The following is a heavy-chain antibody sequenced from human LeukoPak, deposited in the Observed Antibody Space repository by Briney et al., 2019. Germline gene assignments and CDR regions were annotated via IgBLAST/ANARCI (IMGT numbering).Heavy chain of an antibody. Sequence: VASVKVSCKASGYTFTGHYMHWVRQAPGQGLEWMGIINPSGGSTSYAQKFQGRVTMTRDMSTSTVYMELSSLRSEDTAVYYCAREAPVSSGYDYWGQGTLVTVSS. J-gene: IGHJ4*02. V-gene: IGHV1-46*01. CDR2: INPSGGST. CDR1: GYTFTGHY. CDR3: AREAPVSSGYDY. D-gene: IGHD5-12*01.